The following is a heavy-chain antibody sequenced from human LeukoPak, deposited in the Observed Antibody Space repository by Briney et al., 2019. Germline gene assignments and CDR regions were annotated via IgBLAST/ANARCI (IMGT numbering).Heavy chain of an antibody. CDR2: ISGSGGST. V-gene: IGHV3-23*01. CDR3: AKDLDEWELALYDY. Sequence: GGSLRLSCAASGFTFSSYAMSWVRQAPGKGLEWVSAISGSGGSTYYADSVRGRFTISRDNSKNTLYLQMNSLRAEDTAVYYCAKDLDEWELALYDYWGQGTLVTVSS. CDR1: GFTFSSYA. J-gene: IGHJ4*02. D-gene: IGHD1-26*01.